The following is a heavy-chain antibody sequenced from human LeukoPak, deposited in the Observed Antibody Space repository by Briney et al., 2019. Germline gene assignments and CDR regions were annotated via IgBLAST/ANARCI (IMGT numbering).Heavy chain of an antibody. CDR3: ARALDYDILAGSWINYFDY. CDR2: INSDGSST. D-gene: IGHD3-9*01. CDR1: GFTFSSYW. Sequence: GGSLRLSCAASGFTFSSYWMHWVRQAPGKGLVWVSRINSDGSSTSYADSVKGRFTISRDNAKNSLYLQLNSLRAEDTAVYYCARALDYDILAGSWINYFDYWGQGTLVTVSS. V-gene: IGHV3-74*01. J-gene: IGHJ4*02.